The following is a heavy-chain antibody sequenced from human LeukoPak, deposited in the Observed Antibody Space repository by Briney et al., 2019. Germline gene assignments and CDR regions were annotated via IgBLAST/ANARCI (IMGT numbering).Heavy chain of an antibody. CDR2: IKTDGSSI. Sequence: GGPLRLSCAASGFTFSSYAMNWVRQAPGKGLVWVSRIKTDGSSISYADSVTGRFTISRDNAKNTLNLQMNSLRAEDTAVYYCGREGHYDSRGPDYWGQGTLVTVSS. CDR1: GFTFSSYA. D-gene: IGHD3-22*01. J-gene: IGHJ4*02. V-gene: IGHV3-74*01. CDR3: GREGHYDSRGPDY.